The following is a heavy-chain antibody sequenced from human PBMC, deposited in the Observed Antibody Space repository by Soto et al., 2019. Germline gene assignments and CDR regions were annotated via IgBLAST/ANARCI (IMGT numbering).Heavy chain of an antibody. J-gene: IGHJ6*03. CDR1: GFTFSSYG. V-gene: IGHV3-33*01. Sequence: GGSLRLSCAASGFTFSSYGMHWVRQAPGKGLEWVAVIWYDGSNKYYADSVKGRFTISRDNSKNTLYLRMNSLRAEDTAVYYCARDGIASYYYYMDVWGKGTTVTVSS. CDR3: ARDGIASYYYYMDV. D-gene: IGHD1-26*01. CDR2: IWYDGSNK.